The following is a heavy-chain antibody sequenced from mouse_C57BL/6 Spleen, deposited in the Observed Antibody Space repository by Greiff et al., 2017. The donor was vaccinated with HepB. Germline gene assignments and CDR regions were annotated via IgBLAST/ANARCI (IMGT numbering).Heavy chain of an antibody. J-gene: IGHJ3*01. CDR2: ISYDGSN. V-gene: IGHV3-6*01. Sequence: EVQLQESGPGLVKPSQSLSLTCSVTGYSITSGYYWNWIRQFPGNKLEWMGYISYDGSNNYNPSLKNRISITRDTSKNQFFLQLNSVTTEDTATYYCARRGDGAYWGQGTLVTVSA. CDR3: ARRGDGAY. CDR1: GYSITSGYY. D-gene: IGHD3-3*01.